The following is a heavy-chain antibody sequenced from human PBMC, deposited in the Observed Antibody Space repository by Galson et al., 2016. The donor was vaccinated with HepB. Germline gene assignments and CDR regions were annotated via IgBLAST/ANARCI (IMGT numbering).Heavy chain of an antibody. CDR1: GYTFTNYP. D-gene: IGHD3-3*01. V-gene: IGHV7-4-1*02. CDR2: IHTNTGNP. Sequence: SCKASGYTFTNYPMIWVRQAPGQGLEWMGWIHTNTGNPTYAQGFTGRFVFSLDTSVSTAYLEISSLKAEDTAVYFCAIPYYDFWSRDLHPWGQGTLVTVSS. J-gene: IGHJ5*02. CDR3: AIPYYDFWSRDLHP.